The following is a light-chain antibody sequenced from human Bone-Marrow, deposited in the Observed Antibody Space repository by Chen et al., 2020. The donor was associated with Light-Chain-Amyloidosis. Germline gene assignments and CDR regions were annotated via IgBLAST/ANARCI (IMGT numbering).Light chain of an antibody. J-gene: IGLJ3*02. CDR1: NIGSTS. V-gene: IGLV3-21*02. CDR2: DDS. CDR3: QVWDRSSDRPV. Sequence: SYVLTQPFSVSVVPGQTATIASGGNNIGSTSVHWYQQTPGQAPLLVVYDDSDRPSGIPERLSGSNSGNTATLTISRVEAGDEADYYCQVWDRSSDRPVFGGGTKLTVL.